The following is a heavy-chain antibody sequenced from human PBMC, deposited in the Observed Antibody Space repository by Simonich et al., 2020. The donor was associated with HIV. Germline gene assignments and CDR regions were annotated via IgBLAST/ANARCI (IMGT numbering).Heavy chain of an antibody. CDR2: ISLNSGSI. CDR1: GFTFDDYA. CDR3: AKDRYSSSSGSFDY. D-gene: IGHD6-6*01. Sequence: EVQLVESGGGLVQPGRSLRLSCAASGFTFDDYAMHWVRQARGKGRVWGSGISLNSGSIGYADSVKGRFTISRDNAKNSLYLQMNSLRAEDMALYYCAKDRYSSSSGSFDYWGQGTLVTVSS. V-gene: IGHV3-9*03. J-gene: IGHJ4*02.